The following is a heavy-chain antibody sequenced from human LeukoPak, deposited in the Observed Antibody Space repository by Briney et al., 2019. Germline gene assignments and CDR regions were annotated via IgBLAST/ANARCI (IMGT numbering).Heavy chain of an antibody. J-gene: IGHJ4*02. CDR2: IYNSGNT. Sequence: PSETLSLTCTVSGGSISTNYWSWIRQPAGKGLEWIGRIYNSGNTNYSPSLESRVTMSADTSKNQLSLKLSAVTAADTAVYYCARHWGDYAHFDYWGQGTLVTVSS. CDR1: GGSISTNY. CDR3: ARHWGDYAHFDY. V-gene: IGHV4-4*07. D-gene: IGHD3-16*01.